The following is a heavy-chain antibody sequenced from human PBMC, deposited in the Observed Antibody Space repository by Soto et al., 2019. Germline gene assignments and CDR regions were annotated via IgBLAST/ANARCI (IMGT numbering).Heavy chain of an antibody. Sequence: GGSLRLSCAASGFAFTTYTMNWVRQAPGRGLEWVSAINGGDGATYYADSVKGRFTISRDNSKNTLYLQMNSLRAEDTAVYYCAKDSLWVPRSPRGGIWGQGTMVTVSS. V-gene: IGHV3-23*01. CDR3: AKDSLWVPRSPRGGI. CDR2: INGGDGAT. J-gene: IGHJ3*02. CDR1: GFAFTTYT. D-gene: IGHD3-16*01.